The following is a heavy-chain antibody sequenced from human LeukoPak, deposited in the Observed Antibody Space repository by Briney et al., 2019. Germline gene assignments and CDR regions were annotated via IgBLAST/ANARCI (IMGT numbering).Heavy chain of an antibody. V-gene: IGHV4-4*07. CDR1: GGSIINYY. Sequence: SGTLSLTCTVSGGSIINYYWTWIRQSAGKGLEWVGRIYVTGSTNYNPSLKRRLTMSFDTSRNQFSLKLDSATAADTAVYYCARLKFYDSTGYTPGYYMVVWGKGITVTVSS. CDR3: ARLKFYDSTGYTPGYYMVV. CDR2: IYVTGST. D-gene: IGHD3-22*01. J-gene: IGHJ6*03.